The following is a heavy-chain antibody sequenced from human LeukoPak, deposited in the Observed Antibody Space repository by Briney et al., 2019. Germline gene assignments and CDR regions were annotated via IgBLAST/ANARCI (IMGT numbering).Heavy chain of an antibody. Sequence: GESLKISCKGSGYSFTSYWIGWVRQAPGQGLEWMGWINPNSGGTNYAQKFQGRVTMTRDTSISTAYMELSRLRSDDTAVYYCARDNGIVGATYWFDPWGQGTLVTVSS. D-gene: IGHD1-26*01. J-gene: IGHJ5*02. V-gene: IGHV1-2*02. CDR3: ARDNGIVGATYWFDP. CDR1: GYSFTSYW. CDR2: INPNSGGT.